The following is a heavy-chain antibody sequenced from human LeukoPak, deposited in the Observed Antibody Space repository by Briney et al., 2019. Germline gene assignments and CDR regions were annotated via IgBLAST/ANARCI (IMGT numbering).Heavy chain of an antibody. J-gene: IGHJ4*02. Sequence: ASVKVSCKASGYTFTSYYMHWVRQAPGQGLEWMGIINPSGGSTSYAQRFQGRVTMTRDMSTSTVYMELSSLRSEDTAVYYCARDAYRGDEQLVPVYFDYWGQGTLVTVSS. D-gene: IGHD6-6*01. CDR3: ARDAYRGDEQLVPVYFDY. CDR2: INPSGGST. V-gene: IGHV1-46*01. CDR1: GYTFTSYY.